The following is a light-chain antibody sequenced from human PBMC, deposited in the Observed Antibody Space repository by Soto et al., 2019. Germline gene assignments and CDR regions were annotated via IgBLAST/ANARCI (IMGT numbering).Light chain of an antibody. Sequence: EIVLTQSPGTLSLSPGERATLSCRASQSVSSTFLAWYQQKPGQAPGLLLFGASNRASGIPDRFAGSGSGTDFTLTISRLEPEDFAVYYCQQYFEWPPMTFGQGTKVDIK. V-gene: IGKV3-20*01. CDR2: GAS. CDR3: QQYFEWPPMT. CDR1: QSVSSTF. J-gene: IGKJ1*01.